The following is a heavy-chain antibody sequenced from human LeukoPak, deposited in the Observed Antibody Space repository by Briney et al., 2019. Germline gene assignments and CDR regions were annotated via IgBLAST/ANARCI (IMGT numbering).Heavy chain of an antibody. D-gene: IGHD1-1*01. CDR3: IANLEY. J-gene: IGHJ4*02. CDR1: GITFSDAW. CDR2: LKSKTDGETS. Sequence: KTGGSLILSCEASGITFSDAWMSWVRQVPGKGLEWIALLKSKTDGETSDYAAPVKGRFTVSRNDAENTLFLQMDSLKIDDTAVYYCIANLEYWGQGTLVTVSS. V-gene: IGHV3-15*01.